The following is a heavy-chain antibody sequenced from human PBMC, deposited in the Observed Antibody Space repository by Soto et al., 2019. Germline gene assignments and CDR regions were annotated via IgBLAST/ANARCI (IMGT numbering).Heavy chain of an antibody. D-gene: IGHD5-12*01. CDR2: INPNSGGT. CDR1: GYTFTAYY. CDR3: ARGGGRGYNELDP. V-gene: IGHV1-2*02. J-gene: IGHJ5*02. Sequence: SSVKVSFKASGYTFTAYYMHWVHQAPGQGLEWMGWINPNSGGTYHAQNFQGRVTMTRDTSTTTAYMELASLRSDDTAVYYCARGGGRGYNELDPWGHGTLVTVSS.